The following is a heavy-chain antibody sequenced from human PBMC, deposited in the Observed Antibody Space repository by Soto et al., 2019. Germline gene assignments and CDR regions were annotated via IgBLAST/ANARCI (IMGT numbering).Heavy chain of an antibody. CDR3: ARVVPGAEAWFGP. CDR1: GYTFSNYG. D-gene: IGHD2-2*01. CDR2: ISLYSDGT. J-gene: IGHJ5*02. Sequence: ASVKVSCKTSGYTFSNYGINWVRQAPGQPLEWLGWISLYSDGTNYAQNFQGRASMTTDTSTPTAYMELRSLRSDDTAVYYCARVVPGAEAWFGPWGQGTLVTVSS. V-gene: IGHV1-18*01.